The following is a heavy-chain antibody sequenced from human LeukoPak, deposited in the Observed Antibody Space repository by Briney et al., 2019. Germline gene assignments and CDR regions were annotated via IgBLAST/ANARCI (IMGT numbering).Heavy chain of an antibody. CDR2: IYYSGST. J-gene: IGHJ6*03. D-gene: IGHD4-17*01. CDR1: GGSISSYY. Sequence: SETLSLTCTVSGGSISSYYWSWIRQPPGKGLEWIGYIYYSGSTNYNPSLKSRVTISVDTSKNQFSLKLSSVTAADTAVYYCARATVTTKKDYYYYMDVWGKGTTVTVSS. V-gene: IGHV4-59*01. CDR3: ARATVTTKKDYYYYMDV.